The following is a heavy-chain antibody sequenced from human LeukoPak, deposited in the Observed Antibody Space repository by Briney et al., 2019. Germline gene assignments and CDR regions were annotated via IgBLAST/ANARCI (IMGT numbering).Heavy chain of an antibody. CDR3: TTGGYRYGDDY. D-gene: IGHD5-18*01. CDR1: GVSISSSNW. Sequence: PSGALSLTCAVSGVSISSSNWWSWVRQPPGKGLEWVGRFKSKTDGGTIDYAAPVKGRFTISRDDSKNTLYLQMNSLKTEDTAVYYCTTGGYRYGDDYWGQGTLVTVSS. V-gene: IGHV3-15*07. CDR2: FKSKTDGGTI. J-gene: IGHJ4*02.